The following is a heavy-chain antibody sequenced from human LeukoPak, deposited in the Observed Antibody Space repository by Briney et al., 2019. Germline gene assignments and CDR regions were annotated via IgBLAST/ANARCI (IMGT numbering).Heavy chain of an antibody. V-gene: IGHV3-21*01. D-gene: IGHD3-10*02. CDR3: AELGITMIGGV. J-gene: IGHJ6*04. Sequence: NPGGSLRLSCAASGFTFSRYSMNWVRQAPGKGLEWVSCISSSSSYIYYANSVKGRFTISRDNAKNSLYLQMNSLRAEDTAVYYCAELGITMIGGVWGKGTTVTISS. CDR2: ISSSSSYI. CDR1: GFTFSRYS.